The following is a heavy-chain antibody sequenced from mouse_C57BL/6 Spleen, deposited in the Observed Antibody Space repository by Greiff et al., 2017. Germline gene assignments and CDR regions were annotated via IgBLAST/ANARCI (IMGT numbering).Heavy chain of an antibody. CDR2: IDPSDSDT. CDR3: ARNYYGSPYYFDY. Sequence: QVQLQQPGAELVRPGSSVKLSCKASGYTFTSYWMHWVKQRPIQGLEWIGNIDPSDSDTHYNQKFKDKATLTVDTSSSTAYMQLSSLTSEDSAVYYCARNYYGSPYYFDYWGQGTTLTVSS. J-gene: IGHJ2*01. D-gene: IGHD1-1*01. CDR1: GYTFTSYW. V-gene: IGHV1-52*01.